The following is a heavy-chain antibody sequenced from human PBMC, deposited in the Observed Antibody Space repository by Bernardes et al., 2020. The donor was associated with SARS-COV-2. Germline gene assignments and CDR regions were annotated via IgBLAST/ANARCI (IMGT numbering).Heavy chain of an antibody. CDR2: IIPVFGTA. CDR1: GGSISTYI. J-gene: IGHJ4*02. V-gene: IGHV1-69*13. D-gene: IGHD4-17*01. CDR3: ARGPNGDNFVGVDY. Sequence: AVKVSCKASGGSISTYITSWVRQAPGQGLEWMGGIIPVFGTATYAQRFQGRVTITADESTSTVYMELSSLRSDDTAVYYCARGPNGDNFVGVDYWGQGTLVTVSS.